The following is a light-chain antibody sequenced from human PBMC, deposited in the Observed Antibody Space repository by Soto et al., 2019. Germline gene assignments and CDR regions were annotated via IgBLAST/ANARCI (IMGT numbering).Light chain of an antibody. CDR2: EVD. CDR3: SSYANSNNFYVL. J-gene: IGLJ2*01. V-gene: IGLV2-8*01. CDR1: SSDVGGYNR. Sequence: QSALTQPPSASGSPGQSVTISCTGTSSDVGGYNRVSWYQLHPGKAPKLMIYEVDKRPSGVPDRFSGSKSGNTASLTVSGVQAEDEADYYCSSYANSNNFYVLFGGGTKLTVL.